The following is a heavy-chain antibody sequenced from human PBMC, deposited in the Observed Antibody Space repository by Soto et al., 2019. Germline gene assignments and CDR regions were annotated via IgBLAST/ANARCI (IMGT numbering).Heavy chain of an antibody. V-gene: IGHV5-51*01. Sequence: GESLKISCKGSGYSFTSYWIGWVRQMPGKGLEWMGIIYPGDSDTRYSPSFQGQVTISADKSISTAYLQWSSLKASDTAMYYCARLDIVVVPDARGGYNWFDPWGQGTLVTVSS. J-gene: IGHJ5*02. CDR3: ARLDIVVVPDARGGYNWFDP. CDR1: GYSFTSYW. D-gene: IGHD2-2*03. CDR2: IYPGDSDT.